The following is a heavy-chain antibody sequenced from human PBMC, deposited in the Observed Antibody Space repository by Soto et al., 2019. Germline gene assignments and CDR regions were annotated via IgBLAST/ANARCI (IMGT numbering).Heavy chain of an antibody. CDR1: GFTFSDHY. V-gene: IGHV3-72*01. CDR2: NRNKANSYNT. J-gene: IGHJ6*02. D-gene: IGHD6-13*01. CDR3: ARGSSRFQDHYYYYALDV. Sequence: EVQLVESGGGLVQPGGSLRLSCAASGFTFSDHYMDWVRQAPGKGLEWVGRNRNKANSYNTEYAASVKGRLSISRDDSKNSLYLQMNSLQIEDTAVYYCARGSSRFQDHYYYYALDVWGQGTTVTVSS.